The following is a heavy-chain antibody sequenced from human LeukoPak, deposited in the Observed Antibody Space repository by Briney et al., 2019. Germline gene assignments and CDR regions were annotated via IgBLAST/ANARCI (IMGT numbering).Heavy chain of an antibody. CDR3: AKGVRFLEWFFDY. D-gene: IGHD3-3*01. J-gene: IGHJ4*02. Sequence: GGSLRLSCAASGFTFSSYAMSWVRQAPGKGLEWVSAISGSGGSTYYADSVKGRFTISRDNSKNTLYLQMNSLRSADTALYYCAKGVRFLEWFFDYWGQGTLVTVSS. CDR1: GFTFSSYA. CDR2: ISGSGGST. V-gene: IGHV3-23*01.